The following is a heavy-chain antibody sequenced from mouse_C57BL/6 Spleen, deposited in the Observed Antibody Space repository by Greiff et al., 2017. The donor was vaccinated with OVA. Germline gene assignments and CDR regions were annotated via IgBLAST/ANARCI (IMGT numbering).Heavy chain of an antibody. CDR2: INPNNGGT. V-gene: IGHV1-26*01. J-gene: IGHJ1*03. CDR1: GYTFTDYY. Sequence: VQLQQSGPELVKPGASVKISCKASGYTFTDYYMNWVKQSHGKSLEWIGDINPNNGGTSYNQKFKGKSTLTVDKSSSTAYMQLSSLTSEDSAVYYCARWDGSSYWYFDVWGTGTTVTVSS. D-gene: IGHD1-1*01. CDR3: ARWDGSSYWYFDV.